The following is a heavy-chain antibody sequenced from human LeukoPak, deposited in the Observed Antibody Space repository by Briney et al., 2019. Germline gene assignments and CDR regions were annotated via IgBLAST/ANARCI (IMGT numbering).Heavy chain of an antibody. J-gene: IGHJ4*02. V-gene: IGHV3-73*01. D-gene: IGHD5-24*01. CDR2: IRSKANSYAT. CDR1: GFTFSGSA. CDR3: TSPRRDGYNYVY. Sequence: GGSLRLSCAASGFTFSGSAVHWVRQASGKGLEWVGRIRSKANSYATAYAASVKGRFTISRDDSKNTAYLQMNSLKTEDTAVYYCTSPRRDGYNYVYWGQGTLVTVSS.